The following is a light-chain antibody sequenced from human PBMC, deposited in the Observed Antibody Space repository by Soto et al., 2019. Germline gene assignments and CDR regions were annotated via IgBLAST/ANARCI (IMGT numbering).Light chain of an antibody. CDR1: QSVLYSSNNKNY. Sequence: DIVMTQSPDSLAVSLGERATINCKSSQSVLYSSNNKNYLAWYQQKPGQPPKLLIYWASTRESGVPDRFSGSGSGTDFTLTISSLQAEDFAVYYCQQYGGSLWTFGQGTKVEIK. V-gene: IGKV4-1*01. CDR2: WAS. CDR3: QQYGGSLWT. J-gene: IGKJ1*01.